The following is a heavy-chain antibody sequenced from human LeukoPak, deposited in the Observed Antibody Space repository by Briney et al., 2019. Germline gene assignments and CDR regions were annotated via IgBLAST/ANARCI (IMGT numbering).Heavy chain of an antibody. J-gene: IGHJ4*02. V-gene: IGHV4-61*01. CDR3: ARDSGGVGAPAV. CDR1: GGSVSSGSYY. Sequence: SETLSLTCTVSGGSVSSGSYYWGWLRQSPGRGLEWIGYIDNSGSTNYNPSLTSRVTISVDTSKNQFSVKLTSVSAADTAVYYCARDSGGVGAPAVWGKGALVTVSS. CDR2: IDNSGST. D-gene: IGHD1-26*01.